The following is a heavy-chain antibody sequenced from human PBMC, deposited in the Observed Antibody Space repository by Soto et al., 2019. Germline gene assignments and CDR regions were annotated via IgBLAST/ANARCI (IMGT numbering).Heavy chain of an antibody. Sequence: PSETLSLTCTVSGGSVSSCCNYWGWVRQPPGKGLEWIGSIHNSGSTPYNPSLRSRVTISVDTPKNQFSLKLSSVTAADTAVYYCARVKVWGGAYYYYYYGMDVWGQGTTVTVSS. CDR2: IHNSGST. CDR3: ARVKVWGGAYYYYYYGMDV. D-gene: IGHD2-8*01. V-gene: IGHV4-39*07. J-gene: IGHJ6*02. CDR1: GGSVSSCCNY.